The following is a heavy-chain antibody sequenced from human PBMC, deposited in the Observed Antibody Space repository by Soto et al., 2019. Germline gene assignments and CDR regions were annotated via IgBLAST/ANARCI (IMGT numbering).Heavy chain of an antibody. Sequence: SETLSLTCTFSGCSISSGGYYLSWIRQHPGKGLEWIGYIYYSGSTYYNPSLKSRVTISVDTSKNQFSLKLSSVTAADTAVYYCARLAIYHDYGDYGVDYWGQGTLVTVSS. CDR3: ARLAIYHDYGDYGVDY. CDR1: GCSISSGGYY. J-gene: IGHJ4*02. V-gene: IGHV4-31*03. CDR2: IYYSGST. D-gene: IGHD4-17*01.